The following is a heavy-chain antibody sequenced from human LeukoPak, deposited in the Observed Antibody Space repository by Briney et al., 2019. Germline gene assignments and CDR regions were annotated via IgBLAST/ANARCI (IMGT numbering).Heavy chain of an antibody. J-gene: IGHJ4*02. D-gene: IGHD1-26*01. V-gene: IGHV5-51*01. Sequence: PGESLKISCQGSEYSFATYWIAWLRQMPGKGLEWMGIIYPSDSDTRYSPSFQCQVTISADKSIKTAYLQWSSLKASDTAMYYCAGPLQGIVGATGFDYWGQGTLVTVSS. CDR2: IYPSDSDT. CDR1: EYSFATYW. CDR3: AGPLQGIVGATGFDY.